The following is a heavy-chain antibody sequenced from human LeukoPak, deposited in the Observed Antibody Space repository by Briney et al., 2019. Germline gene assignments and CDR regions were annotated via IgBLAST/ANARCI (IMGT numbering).Heavy chain of an antibody. V-gene: IGHV1-8*01. CDR3: ARQHPYYGNDP. CDR1: GYTFTSYD. D-gene: IGHD4-17*01. J-gene: IGHJ5*02. Sequence: ASVKVSCKASGYTFTSYDINWVRQATGQGLEWMGWMNPNSGNTGYAQKFQGRVTMTRNTSISTAYMELRSLRSDDTAVYYCARQHPYYGNDPWGQGTLVTVSS. CDR2: MNPNSGNT.